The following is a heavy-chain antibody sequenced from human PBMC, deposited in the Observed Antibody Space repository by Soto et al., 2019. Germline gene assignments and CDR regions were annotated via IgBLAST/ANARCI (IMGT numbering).Heavy chain of an antibody. J-gene: IGHJ6*02. Sequence: QVQLVESGGGVVQPGRSLRLSCAASGFTFSSYAMHWVRQAPGTGLEWVAVISYDGSNKYYADSVKGRFTISRDNSKNTLYLQMKSLRAEDTAVYYCAREPHRPNSGPNYYYGMDVWGQGTTVTVSS. D-gene: IGHD2-8*01. CDR3: AREPHRPNSGPNYYYGMDV. CDR1: GFTFSSYA. V-gene: IGHV3-30-3*01. CDR2: ISYDGSNK.